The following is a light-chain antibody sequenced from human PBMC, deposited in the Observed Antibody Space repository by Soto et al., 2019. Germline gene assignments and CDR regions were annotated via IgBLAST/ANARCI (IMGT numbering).Light chain of an antibody. CDR3: QQYGSSGT. CDR2: GAS. Sequence: EIVLTQSPGTLSLSPGERATLSCRASQSVSNNYLAWYQQKVGQAPRLLIYGASSRATGIPDRFSGSGSGTDFTLTISRLEPEDFAVYYCQQYGSSGTFGQGTKVDIK. CDR1: QSVSNNY. J-gene: IGKJ1*01. V-gene: IGKV3-20*01.